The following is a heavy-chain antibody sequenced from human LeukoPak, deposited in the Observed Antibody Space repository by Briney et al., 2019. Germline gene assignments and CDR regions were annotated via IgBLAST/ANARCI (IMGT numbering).Heavy chain of an antibody. D-gene: IGHD5-18*01. CDR3: ARKSRWLPFDY. Sequence: PSETLSLTCAVCGGSFSGYYWSWIRQPPGKGLEWIGYIYYSGSTNYNPSLKSRVTISVDTSKNQFSLKLSSVTAADTAVYYCARKSRWLPFDYWGQGTLVTVPS. J-gene: IGHJ4*02. CDR2: IYYSGST. V-gene: IGHV4-59*01. CDR1: GGSFSGYY.